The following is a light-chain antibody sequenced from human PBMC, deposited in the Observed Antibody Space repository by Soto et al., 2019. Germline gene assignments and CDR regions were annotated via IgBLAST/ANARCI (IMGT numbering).Light chain of an antibody. V-gene: IGKV3-11*01. CDR3: QPRGPWLWS. CDR2: DAS. J-gene: IGKJ1*01. CDR1: RSVSSY. Sequence: EIVFTQSPATPSLSTGEMANIPCRATRSVSSYLACYQHNRCQEPRLLIHDASNSATGIPARFRGSGSGTACTLTLSSLEPADFAVYYGQPRGPWLWSFGQRPNV.